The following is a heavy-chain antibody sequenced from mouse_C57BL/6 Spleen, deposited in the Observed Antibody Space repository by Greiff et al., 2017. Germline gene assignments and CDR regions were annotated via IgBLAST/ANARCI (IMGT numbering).Heavy chain of an antibody. J-gene: IGHJ3*01. CDR2: ISSGGDYN. D-gene: IGHD2-5*01. CDR1: GFTFSSYA. V-gene: IGHV5-9-1*02. CDR3: TREDYSNLVPY. Sequence: DVKLQESGEGLVKPGGSLKLSCAASGFTFSSYAMSWVRQAPEKRLEWVAYISSGGDYNYYADTVKGRFTISRDNARNTLYLQMRSLTSEDTAMFYCTREDYSNLVPYWGQGTPVTVSA.